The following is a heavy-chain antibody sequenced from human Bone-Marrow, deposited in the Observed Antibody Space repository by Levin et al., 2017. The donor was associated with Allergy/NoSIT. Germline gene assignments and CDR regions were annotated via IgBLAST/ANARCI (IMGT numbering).Heavy chain of an antibody. J-gene: IGHJ3*02. Sequence: VASVKVSCKASGGTFSSYAISWVRQAPGQGLEWMGGIIPIFGTANYAQKFQGRVTITADESTSTAYMELSSLRSEDTAVYYCARKDRIAVANDAFDIWGQGTMVTVSS. CDR1: GGTFSSYA. CDR3: ARKDRIAVANDAFDI. CDR2: IIPIFGTA. D-gene: IGHD6-19*01. V-gene: IGHV1-69*13.